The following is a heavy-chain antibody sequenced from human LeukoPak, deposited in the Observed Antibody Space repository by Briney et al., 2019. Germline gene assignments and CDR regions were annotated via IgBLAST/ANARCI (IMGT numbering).Heavy chain of an antibody. CDR1: GFTFSDYY. V-gene: IGHV3-11*06. J-gene: IGHJ4*02. CDR2: ISSSSRYT. D-gene: IGHD3-10*01. CDR3: ARENAGGSGSYGRPDF. Sequence: GGSLRLSCAASGFTFSDYYMSRIRQAPGRGLEGVSYISSSSRYTNYADSVKGRFTISRDNAKNSLYLQMNSLRAEDTAVYYCARENAGGSGSYGRPDFWGQGTLVTVSS.